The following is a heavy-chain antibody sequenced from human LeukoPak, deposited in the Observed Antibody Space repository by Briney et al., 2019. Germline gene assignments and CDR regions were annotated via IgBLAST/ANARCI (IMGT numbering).Heavy chain of an antibody. CDR2: INSDGSNT. V-gene: IGHV3-74*01. CDR3: ARTISGYDDYFDY. J-gene: IGHJ4*02. Sequence: PGGSLRLSFAVSGFTFSSYWIHWVRQAPGKGLVWLSRINSDGSNTKYADSVKGRFTISRDNAKNTLYLQMNSLRADDTAVYYCARTISGYDDYFDYWGQGTLVTVSS. D-gene: IGHD5-12*01. CDR1: GFTFSSYW.